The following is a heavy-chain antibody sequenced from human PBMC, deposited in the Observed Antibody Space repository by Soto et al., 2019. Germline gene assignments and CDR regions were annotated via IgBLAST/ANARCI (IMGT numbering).Heavy chain of an antibody. CDR1: GFIFSTYA. CDR3: AKGGSAYCSGGSCYHPFDY. D-gene: IGHD2-15*01. J-gene: IGHJ4*02. V-gene: IGHV3-23*01. Sequence: GGSLRLSCAASGFIFSTYAMSWVRQAPGKGLEWVSTISGSGGGTYYADSVRGRFTISRDNSKNTLYLQMNGLRAEDTAVYYCAKGGSAYCSGGSCYHPFDYWGQGTQVTVSS. CDR2: ISGSGGGT.